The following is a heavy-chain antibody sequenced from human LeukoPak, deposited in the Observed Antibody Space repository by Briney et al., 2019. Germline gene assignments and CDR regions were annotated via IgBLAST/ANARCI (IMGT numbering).Heavy chain of an antibody. CDR2: IYNSGVT. D-gene: IGHD3-22*01. CDR3: ARGREYSSPPFDY. Sequence: GGSLRLSCAASGFSVSSNYMSWVRQAPGKGLEWVSIIYNSGVTYYADSVKGRFTISRDTSKNMVYLQMNSLRGEDTAVYYCARGREYSSPPFDYWGQGTLVTVSS. CDR1: GFSVSSNY. V-gene: IGHV3-53*01. J-gene: IGHJ4*02.